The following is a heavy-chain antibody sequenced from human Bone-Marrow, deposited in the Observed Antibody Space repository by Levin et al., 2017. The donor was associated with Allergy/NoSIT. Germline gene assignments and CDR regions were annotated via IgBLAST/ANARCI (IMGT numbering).Heavy chain of an antibody. D-gene: IGHD2-2*01. Sequence: AGGSLRLSCAASGFTFSSYWMHWVRQAPGKGLVWVSRINSDGSSTSYADSVKGRFTISRDNAKNTLYLQMNSLRAEDTAVYYCARGGGGYCSSTSCRVAFDIWGQGTMVTVSS. CDR2: INSDGSST. CDR3: ARGGGGYCSSTSCRVAFDI. CDR1: GFTFSSYW. J-gene: IGHJ3*02. V-gene: IGHV3-74*01.